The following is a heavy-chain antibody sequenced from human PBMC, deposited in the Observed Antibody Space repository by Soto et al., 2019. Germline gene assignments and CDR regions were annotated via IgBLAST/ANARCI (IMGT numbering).Heavy chain of an antibody. Sequence: GGSLRLSCAASGFTFSSYGMHWVRQAPGKGLEWVAVIWYDGSNKYYADSVKGRFTISRDNSKNTLYLQMNSLRAEDTAVYYCARDRAGTAMDDYYYYGMDVWGQGTTVTVSS. D-gene: IGHD5-18*01. J-gene: IGHJ6*02. CDR1: GFTFSSYG. CDR2: IWYDGSNK. CDR3: ARDRAGTAMDDYYYYGMDV. V-gene: IGHV3-33*01.